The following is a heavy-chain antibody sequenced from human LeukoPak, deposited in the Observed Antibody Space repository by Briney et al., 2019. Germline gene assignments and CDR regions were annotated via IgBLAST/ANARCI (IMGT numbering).Heavy chain of an antibody. CDR3: TTYGSGRNLPYY. J-gene: IGHJ4*02. D-gene: IGHD3-10*01. Sequence: GGSVRLSCAASGFTFSNAWMSWVRQAPGKGLEWVGRIKINTDGGTTDYASPVKGRFTISRDDSIDTLYLQMDSLKTEDTALYYCTTYGSGRNLPYYWGQGTLVTVSS. CDR2: IKINTDGGTT. V-gene: IGHV3-15*01. CDR1: GFTFSNAW.